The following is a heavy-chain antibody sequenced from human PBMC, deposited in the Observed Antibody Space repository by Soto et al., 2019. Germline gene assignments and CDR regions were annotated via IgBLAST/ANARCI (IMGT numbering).Heavy chain of an antibody. CDR1: GFTVSSNY. CDR2: IYSGGST. Sequence: PGGSLRLSCAASGFTVSSNYMSWVRQAPGKGLEWVSVIYSGGSTYYADSVKGRFTISRHNSKNTLYLQMNSLRAEDTAVYYCARVFYYYDSSGSWVFDDFVISGQGTMVTGSS. CDR3: ARVFYYYDSSGSWVFDDFVI. V-gene: IGHV3-53*01. D-gene: IGHD3-22*01. J-gene: IGHJ3*02.